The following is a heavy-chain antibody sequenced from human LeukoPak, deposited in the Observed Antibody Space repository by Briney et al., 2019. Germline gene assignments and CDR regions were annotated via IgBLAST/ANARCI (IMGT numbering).Heavy chain of an antibody. CDR1: GGSISSSSYY. V-gene: IGHV4-39*07. CDR2: IYYSGST. D-gene: IGHD3-22*01. Sequence: PSETLSLTCTVSGGSISSSSYYWGWIRQPPGKGLEWIGSIYYSGSTSYNPSLQSRVTISIDKSKNQFSLNLNSVTAADTAVYYCARNSYYDNSGEGAFDIWGQGTMVTVSS. CDR3: ARNSYYDNSGEGAFDI. J-gene: IGHJ3*02.